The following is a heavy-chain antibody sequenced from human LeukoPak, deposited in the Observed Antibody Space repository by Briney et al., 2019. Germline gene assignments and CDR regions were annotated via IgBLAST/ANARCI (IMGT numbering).Heavy chain of an antibody. J-gene: IGHJ4*02. CDR3: AREAAAAGSRIFDY. D-gene: IGHD6-13*01. V-gene: IGHV1-18*01. CDR2: ISAYNGNT. CDR1: GYTFTSYG. Sequence: GASVKVSCKASGYTFTSYGISWVRQAPGQGLEWMGWISAYNGNTNYAQKLQGRVTMTTDTSTSTAYMELRSLRSGDTAVYYCAREAAAAGSRIFDYWGQGTLVTVSS.